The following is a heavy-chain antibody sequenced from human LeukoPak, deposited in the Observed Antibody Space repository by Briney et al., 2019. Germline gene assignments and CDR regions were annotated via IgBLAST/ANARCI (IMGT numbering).Heavy chain of an antibody. CDR1: GFTVSSNY. J-gene: IGHJ5*02. V-gene: IGHV3-53*01. CDR2: IYSGGST. Sequence: GGSLRLSCAASGFTVSSNYMSWVRQAPGKGLEWVSVIYSGGSTYYADSVKGRFTISRGNSKNTLYLQMNSLRAEDTAVYYCARLKYSSSWYTVSWFDPWGQGTLVTVSS. D-gene: IGHD6-13*01. CDR3: ARLKYSSSWYTVSWFDP.